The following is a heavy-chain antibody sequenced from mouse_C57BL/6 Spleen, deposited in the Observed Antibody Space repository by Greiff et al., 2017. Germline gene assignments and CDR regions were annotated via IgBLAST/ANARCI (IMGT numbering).Heavy chain of an antibody. Sequence: QVQLQQSGAELARPGASVKMSCKASGYTFTSYTMHWVKQRPGQGLEWIGYSNPSSGYTKYNQKFKDTATLTADKSSSTAYMQLSSLTSEDSAGYYCARSDDYHDYWGQGTTLTVSS. CDR2: SNPSSGYT. D-gene: IGHD2-4*01. J-gene: IGHJ2*01. V-gene: IGHV1-4*01. CDR3: ARSDDYHDY. CDR1: GYTFTSYT.